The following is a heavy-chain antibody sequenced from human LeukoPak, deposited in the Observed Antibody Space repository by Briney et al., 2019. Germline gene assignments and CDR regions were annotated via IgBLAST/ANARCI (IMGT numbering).Heavy chain of an antibody. CDR2: IYSSGST. D-gene: IGHD1-26*01. CDR3: AKSGGYGLIDY. CDR1: GGSISSSSYY. V-gene: IGHV4-39*01. J-gene: IGHJ4*02. Sequence: SETLSLTCTVSGGSISSSSYYWGWLRQPRGKGLEWIGNIYSSGSTYYNASLQSRVTISIDTSKNQFSLRLNSVTAADTAMYYCAKSGGYGLIDYWGQGTRVTVSS.